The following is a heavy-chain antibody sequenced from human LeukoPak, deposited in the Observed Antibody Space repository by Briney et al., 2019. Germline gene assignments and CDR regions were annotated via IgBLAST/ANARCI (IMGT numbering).Heavy chain of an antibody. Sequence: SETPSLTCSVSGSVSSSIHYWGWIRQPPGKGLEWIAHIYYSGSTYYNPSLKSRVTISLDSSNNHFSLKLSSVTAADTAVYYCARETYYYDRLKNYYYYMDVWGKGTTVTVSS. V-gene: IGHV4-39*07. CDR3: ARETYYYDRLKNYYYYMDV. CDR2: IYYSGST. J-gene: IGHJ6*03. CDR1: GSVSSSIHY. D-gene: IGHD3-22*01.